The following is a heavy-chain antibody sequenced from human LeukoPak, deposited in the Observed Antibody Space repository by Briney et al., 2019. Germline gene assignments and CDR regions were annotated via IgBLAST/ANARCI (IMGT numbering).Heavy chain of an antibody. CDR3: ARDPGDGYNFNYYYGMDV. D-gene: IGHD5-24*01. J-gene: IGHJ6*02. V-gene: IGHV3-30-3*01. CDR2: ISYDGSNK. Sequence: HPGKCLRLSCAASGFTFSSYVMHWVRQAPGKGLEWVAVISYDGSNKYYADSVKGRFTISRDNSKNTLYLQMNSLRAEDTAVYYCARDPGDGYNFNYYYGMDVWGQGTTVTVSS. CDR1: GFTFSSYV.